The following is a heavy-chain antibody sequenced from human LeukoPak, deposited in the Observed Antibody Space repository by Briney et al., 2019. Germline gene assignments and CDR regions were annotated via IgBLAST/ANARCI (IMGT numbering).Heavy chain of an antibody. D-gene: IGHD6-19*01. Sequence: GGSLRLSCAASGFTFSSYAMSWVRQAPGKGLEWVSAISGSGGSTYYADSVKGRFTISRDNAKNSLYLQMNSLRAEDTALYYCAKDIYSSGWYAPFDYWGQGTLVTVSS. CDR3: AKDIYSSGWYAPFDY. V-gene: IGHV3-23*01. CDR2: ISGSGGST. J-gene: IGHJ4*02. CDR1: GFTFSSYA.